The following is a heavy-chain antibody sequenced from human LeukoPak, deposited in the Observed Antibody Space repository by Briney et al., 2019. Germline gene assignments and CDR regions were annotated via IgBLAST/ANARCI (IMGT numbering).Heavy chain of an antibody. CDR3: ARVFRLKGLVDY. Sequence: GASVKVSCKASGYTFTGYYMHWVRQAPGQGLEWMGWISAYNGNTNYAQKLQGRVTMTTDTSTSTAYMELRSLRSDDTAVYYCARVFRLKGLVDYWGQGTLVTVSS. J-gene: IGHJ4*02. D-gene: IGHD2/OR15-2a*01. CDR2: ISAYNGNT. CDR1: GYTFTGYY. V-gene: IGHV1-18*04.